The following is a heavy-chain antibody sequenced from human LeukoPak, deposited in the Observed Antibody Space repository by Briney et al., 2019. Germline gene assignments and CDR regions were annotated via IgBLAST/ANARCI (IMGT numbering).Heavy chain of an antibody. Sequence: GGSLRLSCAASGFTFSTYAMNWVRQAPGKGLEWVSSISSSSRHIYHADSMRGRFTISRDNAKNSLYLQINSLRAEDTAVYYCAHSSGYAYGLDHWGQGTLVTVSS. CDR1: GFTFSTYA. CDR3: AHSSGYAYGLDH. J-gene: IGHJ4*02. D-gene: IGHD5-18*01. V-gene: IGHV3-21*01. CDR2: ISSSSRHI.